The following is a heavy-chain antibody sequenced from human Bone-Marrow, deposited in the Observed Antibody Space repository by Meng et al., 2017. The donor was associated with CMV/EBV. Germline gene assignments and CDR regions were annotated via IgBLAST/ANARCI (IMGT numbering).Heavy chain of an antibody. D-gene: IGHD1-26*01. J-gene: IGHJ4*02. V-gene: IGHV4-59*01. CDR3: AGVGATGNFDY. CDR1: GGSISSYY. Sequence: SETLSLTCTVSGGSISSYYWSWIRQPPGKGLEWIGYIYYSGSTNYNPSLKSRVTISVDTSKNQFSLKLSSVTAADTAVYYCAGVGATGNFDYWGQGTPVTVYS. CDR2: IYYSGST.